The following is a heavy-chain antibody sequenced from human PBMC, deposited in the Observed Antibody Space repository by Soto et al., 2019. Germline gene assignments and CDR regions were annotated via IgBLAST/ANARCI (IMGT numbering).Heavy chain of an antibody. J-gene: IGHJ6*03. CDR3: ARGNYVSNYYYYYYMDV. D-gene: IGHD4-4*01. CDR2: IYSGGST. V-gene: IGHV3-53*04. Sequence: GGSLRLSCAASGFTVSSNYMSWVRQAPGKGLEWVSVIYSGGSTYYADSVKGRFTISRHNSKNTLYLQMNSLRAGDTAVYYCARGNYVSNYYYYYYMDVWGKGTTVTVSS. CDR1: GFTVSSNY.